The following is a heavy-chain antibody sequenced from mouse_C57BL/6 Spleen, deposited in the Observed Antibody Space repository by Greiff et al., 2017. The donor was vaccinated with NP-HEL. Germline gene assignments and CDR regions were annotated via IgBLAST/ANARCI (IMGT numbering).Heavy chain of an antibody. CDR1: GYTFTSYW. CDR3: ARSIYGNFVSFYYFDY. J-gene: IGHJ2*01. V-gene: IGHV1-55*01. Sequence: QVQLQQSGAELVKPGASVKMSCKASGYTFTSYWITWVKQRPGQGLEWIGDIYPGSGSTKYNEKFKSKATLTVDTSSSTAYMQLSSLTSEDSAVYYCARSIYGNFVSFYYFDYWGQGTTLTVSS. D-gene: IGHD2-1*01. CDR2: IYPGSGST.